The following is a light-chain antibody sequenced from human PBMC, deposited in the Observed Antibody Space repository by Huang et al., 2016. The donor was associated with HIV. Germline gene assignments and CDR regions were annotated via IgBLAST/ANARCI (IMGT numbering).Light chain of an antibody. CDR1: QSISSRY. Sequence: EIVLTQSPASLSLSPGESAMLSCGARQSISSRYLAWFQQKPGLPPRLLIYDASVRAPGIPDRFSGGGSGTDFTLTISRLEPEDFALYYCQQYGSSSYTFGQGTKLEIK. CDR2: DAS. J-gene: IGKJ2*01. CDR3: QQYGSSSYT. V-gene: IGKV3D-20*01.